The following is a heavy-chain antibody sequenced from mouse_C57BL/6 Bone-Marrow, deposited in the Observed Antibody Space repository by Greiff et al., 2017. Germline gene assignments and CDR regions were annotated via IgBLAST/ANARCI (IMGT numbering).Heavy chain of an antibody. CDR3: ARRRENGYYYGC. Sequence: QVQLKQSGAELVRPGTSVKVSCKASGYAFTNYLIEWVKQRPGQGLEWIGVINPGSGGTNYNEKFKGKATLTAEKSSSTVYMQLSRLTSEDSAVYYCARRRENGYYYGCWGQGTTVTV. V-gene: IGHV1-54*01. J-gene: IGHJ2*01. CDR2: INPGSGGT. CDR1: GYAFTNYL.